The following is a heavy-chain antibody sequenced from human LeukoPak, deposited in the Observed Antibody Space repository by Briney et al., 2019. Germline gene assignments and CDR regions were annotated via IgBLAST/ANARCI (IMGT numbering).Heavy chain of an antibody. J-gene: IGHJ3*02. V-gene: IGHV4-34*01. CDR2: INHSGSF. D-gene: IGHD3-22*01. Sequence: SETLSLTCAVYGGSLSGYYWSWIRQPPGKGLEWIGEINHSGSFNYNSSLKSRVTISVDTSKNQFSLKLSSVTAADMAVYYCACLTTADAFDIWGQGTMVTVSS. CDR1: GGSLSGYY. CDR3: ACLTTADAFDI.